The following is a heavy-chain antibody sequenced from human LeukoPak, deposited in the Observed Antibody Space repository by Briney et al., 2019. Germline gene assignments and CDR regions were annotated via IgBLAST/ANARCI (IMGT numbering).Heavy chain of an antibody. D-gene: IGHD4-17*01. CDR3: ARGYGDYVGIENYFDY. V-gene: IGHV4-4*07. J-gene: IGHJ4*02. Sequence: KPSETLSLTCTISGASISTYYWTWIRQPAGKGLEWIGRIYTGGTTNYNPSLKNRVTMSVDTSKNQFSLKLSSVTAADTAVYYCARGYGDYVGIENYFDYWGQGTLVTVSS. CDR1: GASISTYY. CDR2: IYTGGTT.